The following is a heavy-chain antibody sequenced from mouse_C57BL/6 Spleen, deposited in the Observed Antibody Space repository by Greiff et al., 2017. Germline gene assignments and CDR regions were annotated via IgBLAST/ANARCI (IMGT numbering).Heavy chain of an antibody. J-gene: IGHJ1*03. D-gene: IGHD1-1*01. CDR3: ARWISFSYWYFDV. Sequence: LMESGPGLAKPSQTLSLTCSVTGYSITSDYWNWIRKFPGNKLEYMGYISYSGSTYYNPSIKSRISITRDKSKNQYYLQLNSVTTEDKATNYCARWISFSYWYFDVWGTGTTVTVSS. V-gene: IGHV3-8*01. CDR2: ISYSGST. CDR1: GYSITSDY.